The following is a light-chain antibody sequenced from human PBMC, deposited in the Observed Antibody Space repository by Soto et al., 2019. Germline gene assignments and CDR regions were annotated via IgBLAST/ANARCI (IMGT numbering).Light chain of an antibody. J-gene: IGKJ1*01. CDR1: QTISSW. CDR2: KAS. Sequence: DIQMTQSPSTLSGSVGDRVTITCRASQTISSWLAWYQQKPGKAPKLLIYKASTLKSGVPSRFSGSGSGTEFTLTISSLQPDDCATYYCQHYNSYSEAFGQGTKLDI. V-gene: IGKV1-5*03. CDR3: QHYNSYSEA.